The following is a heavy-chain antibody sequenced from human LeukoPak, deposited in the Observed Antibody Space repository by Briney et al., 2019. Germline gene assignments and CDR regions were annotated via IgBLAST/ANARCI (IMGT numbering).Heavy chain of an antibody. CDR1: GGSISSGGYY. CDR2: IYYSGST. D-gene: IGHD3-22*01. Sequence: LSLTCTVSGGSISSGGYYWSWIRQHPGKGLEWIGYIYYSGSTYYNPSLKSRVTISVDTSKNQFSLKLSSVTAADTAVYYCAGASSYGGYMFDYWGQGTLVTVSS. J-gene: IGHJ4*02. CDR3: AGASSYGGYMFDY. V-gene: IGHV4-31*03.